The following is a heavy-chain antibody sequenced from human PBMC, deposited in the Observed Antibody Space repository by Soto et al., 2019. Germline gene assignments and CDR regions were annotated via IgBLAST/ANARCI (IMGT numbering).Heavy chain of an antibody. CDR2: FDPEDGET. D-gene: IGHD6-13*01. CDR1: GYTLTELS. V-gene: IGHV1-24*01. CDR3: ATDRAAAVDYYYYGMDV. J-gene: IGHJ6*02. Sequence: ASVKVSCKVSGYTLTELSMHWVRQAPGKGLEWMGGFDPEDGETIYAQKVQGRVTMTEDTSTDTAYMELSSLRSEDTAVYYCATDRAAAVDYYYYGMDVWSQGTTVTVSS.